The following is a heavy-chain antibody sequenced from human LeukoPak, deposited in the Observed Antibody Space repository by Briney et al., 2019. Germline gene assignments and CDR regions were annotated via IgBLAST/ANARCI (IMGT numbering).Heavy chain of an antibody. J-gene: IGHJ4*02. CDR3: ARTQGGNNDH. D-gene: IGHD2/OR15-2a*01. Sequence: SQTLSLTCAISGDSVSSKSVAWNWIRQSPSRGLEWLGRTYYRTKWNNDYEVSVKSRITINPDTSKNQFSLQLNSVTPEDTAVYYCARTQGGNNDHWGQGTLGTVSS. CDR1: GDSVSSKSVA. V-gene: IGHV6-1*01. CDR2: TYYRTKWNN.